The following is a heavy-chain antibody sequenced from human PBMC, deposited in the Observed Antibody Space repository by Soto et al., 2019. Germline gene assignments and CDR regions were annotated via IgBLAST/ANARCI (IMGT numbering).Heavy chain of an antibody. J-gene: IGHJ5*02. D-gene: IGHD3-3*01. CDR3: AQLYYDFWSGYSRDWFDP. V-gene: IGHV1-18*01. Sequence: ASVKVSCKASGYTFTSYGISWVRQAPGQGLEWMGWISAYNGNTNYAQKLQGRVTMTTDTSTSTAYMELRSLRSDDTAVYYCAQLYYDFWSGYSRDWFDPWGQGTLVTVSS. CDR2: ISAYNGNT. CDR1: GYTFTSYG.